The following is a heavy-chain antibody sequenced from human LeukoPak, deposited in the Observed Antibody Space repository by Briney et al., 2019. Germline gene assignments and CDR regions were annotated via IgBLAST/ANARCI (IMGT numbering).Heavy chain of an antibody. Sequence: GGSLRLSCAASGFSVSSNYMNWVRQAPGKGLEWVSYITISSTTIYYADSVKGRFSISRDSAKNSLYLQMNSLRVEDTAVYYCARETPDSSSWTVFDYWGQGTLVTVSP. CDR1: GFSVSSNY. CDR2: ITISSTTI. D-gene: IGHD6-13*01. J-gene: IGHJ4*02. V-gene: IGHV3-48*01. CDR3: ARETPDSSSWTVFDY.